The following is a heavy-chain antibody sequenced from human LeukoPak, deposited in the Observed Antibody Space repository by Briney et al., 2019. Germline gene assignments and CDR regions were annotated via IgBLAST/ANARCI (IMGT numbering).Heavy chain of an antibody. CDR2: IFDSGKT. CDR1: GPSLSVFY. D-gene: IGHD2/OR15-2a*01. V-gene: IGHV4-59*07. CDR3: ARPFPSVNYYYYYMDV. J-gene: IGHJ6*03. Sequence: SDPLSLTCTLSGPSLSVFYWSCVRQPTGRGLEGIGYIFDSGKTLYSPSLKGRATISVDTSKSQFSLALTSVTAADTAVYYCARPFPSVNYYYYYMDVWGKGTTVTVSS.